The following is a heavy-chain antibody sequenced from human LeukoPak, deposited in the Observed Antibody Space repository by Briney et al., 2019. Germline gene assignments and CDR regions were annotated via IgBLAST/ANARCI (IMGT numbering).Heavy chain of an antibody. CDR3: ARANVAGPFAY. V-gene: IGHV4-34*01. J-gene: IGHJ4*02. Sequence: SSETLSLTCAVYGGSFSGYYWSWIRQPQGKGLEWIGEINHSGSTNYNPSPKSRVTISVDTSKNQFSLNLSSVTAADTAVYYCARANVAGPFAYWGQGTLVTVSS. CDR2: INHSGST. CDR1: GGSFSGYY. D-gene: IGHD6-19*01.